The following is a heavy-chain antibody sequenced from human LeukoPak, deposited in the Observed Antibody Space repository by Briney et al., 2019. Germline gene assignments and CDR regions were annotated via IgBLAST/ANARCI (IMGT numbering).Heavy chain of an antibody. V-gene: IGHV4-34*01. J-gene: IGHJ4*02. CDR1: GGSFSGYY. CDR2: INHCGST. Sequence: SETLSLTCTVYGGSFSGYYWSWIRQPPGKGLEWIGEINHCGSTNYNPSLKSRVTISVDTSKNQFSLKLSSVTAADTAVYYCARAPRAAAGRPFDYWGQGTLVTVSS. CDR3: ARAPRAAAGRPFDY. D-gene: IGHD6-13*01.